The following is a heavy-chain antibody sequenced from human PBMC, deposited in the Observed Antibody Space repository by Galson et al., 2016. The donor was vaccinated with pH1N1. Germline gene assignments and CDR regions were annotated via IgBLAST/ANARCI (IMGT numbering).Heavy chain of an antibody. Sequence: QSGAEVTKPGESLKISCKGSGYSFTTYWLGWVRQMPGKCLEWMGMIYPADSDTRYRPSFQGQVTISADKSITTAYLPSSSLKASDTATYYCAPWPPAHCRNTRCYGMDVWGQGTTVIVSS. CDR2: IYPADSDT. CDR1: GYSFTTYW. V-gene: IGHV5-51*01. D-gene: IGHD2-2*01. CDR3: APWPPAHCRNTRCYGMDV. J-gene: IGHJ6*02.